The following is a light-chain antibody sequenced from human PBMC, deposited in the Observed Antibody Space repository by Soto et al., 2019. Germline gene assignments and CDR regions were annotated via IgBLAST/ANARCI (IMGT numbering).Light chain of an antibody. CDR2: DVS. V-gene: IGKV1-5*01. Sequence: DIQMTQSHSTLPASVGDRVTISCRASQTVERWLAWYQQKPGKAPKLLISDVSSLERGVPSRVSGSASATEFTLTISGLQSDDFATYYCQQYKDYVWTFGQGTKV. J-gene: IGKJ1*01. CDR3: QQYKDYVWT. CDR1: QTVERW.